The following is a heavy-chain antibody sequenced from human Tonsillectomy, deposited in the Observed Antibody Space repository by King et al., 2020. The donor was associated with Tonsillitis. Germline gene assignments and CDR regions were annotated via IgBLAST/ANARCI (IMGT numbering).Heavy chain of an antibody. CDR1: GFTFSSYA. CDR2: ISGSGGST. J-gene: IGHJ4*02. D-gene: IGHD4-17*01. CDR3: PKHLPYGDYVRQQPYFDY. Sequence: VQLVESGGGLVQPGGSLRLSCAASGFTFSSYAMSWVRQAPGKGLEWVSAISGSGGSTYYADSVKGRFTISRDNSKNTLYLQMNSLRAEDTAVYYCPKHLPYGDYVRQQPYFDYWGQGTLVTVSS. V-gene: IGHV3-23*04.